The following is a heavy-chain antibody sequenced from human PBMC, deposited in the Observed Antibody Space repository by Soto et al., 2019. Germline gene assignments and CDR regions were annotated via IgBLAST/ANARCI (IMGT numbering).Heavy chain of an antibody. D-gene: IGHD6-19*01. J-gene: IGHJ4*02. CDR3: ARDAVAGNEVRYYFAY. Sequence: EVQLVESGGGLVQPGGSLRLSCAASGFTVSSNYMSWVRQAPGKGLEWVSVIYSGGSTYYADSVKGRFTISRDNSKNTLYLQMNSLRAEDTAVYYCARDAVAGNEVRYYFAYWGQGTLVTVSS. CDR1: GFTVSSNY. CDR2: IYSGGST. V-gene: IGHV3-66*01.